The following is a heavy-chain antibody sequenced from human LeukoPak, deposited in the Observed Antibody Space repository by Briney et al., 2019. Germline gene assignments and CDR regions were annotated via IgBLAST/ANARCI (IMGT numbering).Heavy chain of an antibody. V-gene: IGHV3-33*01. CDR1: GFTFSSYG. CDR3: ASGLGSGSYFDY. J-gene: IGHJ4*02. D-gene: IGHD6-19*01. Sequence: GGSLRLSCAASGFTFSSYGMHWVRQAPGKGLEWVAVIWYDGSNKYYADSVKGRFTISRDNSKNTLYLQMNSLRAKDTAVYYCASGLGSGSYFDYWGQGTLVTVSS. CDR2: IWYDGSNK.